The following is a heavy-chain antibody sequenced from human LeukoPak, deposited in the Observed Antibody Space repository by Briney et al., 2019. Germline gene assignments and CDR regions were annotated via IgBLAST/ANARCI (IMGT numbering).Heavy chain of an antibody. CDR1: GYSFTSYW. CDR2: IYPGDSDT. CDR3: GRSIGYTSGWYAP. Sequence: GEPLKTSCKASGYSFTSYWIGWVRQMPGKGLEWMGMIYPGDSDTRYSPSFQGQVTISADKSISTAYLQWSSLKASDTAMYYCGRSIGYTSGWYAPWGQGTQVTVSS. D-gene: IGHD6-19*01. V-gene: IGHV5-51*01. J-gene: IGHJ5*02.